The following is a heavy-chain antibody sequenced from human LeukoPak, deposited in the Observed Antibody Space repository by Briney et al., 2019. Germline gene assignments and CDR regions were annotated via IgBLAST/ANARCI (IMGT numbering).Heavy chain of an antibody. CDR2: IYYSGST. V-gene: IGHV4-31*03. CDR3: ARTNTVFYYFDY. J-gene: IGHJ4*02. CDR1: GGSISSGGYY. D-gene: IGHD1/OR15-1a*01. Sequence: SETLSLTCTVSGGSISSGGYYWSWIRQHPGKGLEWIGYIYYSGSTNYNPSLKSRVTTSVDTSKNQFSLKLTSVTAADSAVYYCARTNTVFYYFDYWGQGTLVTVSS.